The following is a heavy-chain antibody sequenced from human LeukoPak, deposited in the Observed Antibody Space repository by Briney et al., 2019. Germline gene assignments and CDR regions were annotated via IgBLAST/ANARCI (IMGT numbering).Heavy chain of an antibody. CDR1: SGSFSDYF. CDR2: INHIGDM. Sequence: SETLSLTCAVNSGSFSDYFWSWIGHPPGQGLKGIAEINHIGDMNYNPSLESRVTISVDMSRNQFSLKLSSVTAADTAVYYCARKGAATDAAYYFFYMDVWGKGTAVTVSS. J-gene: IGHJ6*03. CDR3: ARKGAATDAAYYFFYMDV. V-gene: IGHV4-34*01. D-gene: IGHD6-13*01.